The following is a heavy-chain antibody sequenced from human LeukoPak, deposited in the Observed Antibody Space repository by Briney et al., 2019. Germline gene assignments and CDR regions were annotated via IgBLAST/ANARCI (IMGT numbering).Heavy chain of an antibody. J-gene: IGHJ6*02. CDR3: ARAPRIHRGYYYYYGMDV. CDR1: GGSISSGGYY. CDR2: IYYSGST. V-gene: IGHV4-31*03. D-gene: IGHD3-3*02. Sequence: PSETLSLTCTVPGGSISSGGYYWSWIRQHPGKGLEWIGYIYYSGSTYYNPSLKSRVAISVDTSKNQFSLKLSSVTAADTAVYYCARAPRIHRGYYYYYGMDVWGQGTTVTVSS.